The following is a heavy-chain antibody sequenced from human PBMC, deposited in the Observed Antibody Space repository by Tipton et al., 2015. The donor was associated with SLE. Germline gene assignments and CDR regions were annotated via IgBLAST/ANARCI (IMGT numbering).Heavy chain of an antibody. D-gene: IGHD6-6*01. CDR1: GGSISSGSYY. Sequence: TLSLTCAVSGGSISSGSYYWSWIRQPPGKGLEWIGYIYYSGSTNYNPSLKSRVTISVDTSKNQFSLKLSSVTAADTAVYYCARGQRDIAARRGAFDIWGQGTMVTVSS. CDR2: IYYSGST. J-gene: IGHJ3*02. V-gene: IGHV4-61*01. CDR3: ARGQRDIAARRGAFDI.